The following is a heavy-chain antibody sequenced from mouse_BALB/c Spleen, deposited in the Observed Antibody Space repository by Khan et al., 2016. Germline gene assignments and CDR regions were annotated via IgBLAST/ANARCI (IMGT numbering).Heavy chain of an antibody. D-gene: IGHD1-1*01. CDR2: IHYSGST. CDR1: GFSITCDYS. Sequence: EVQLQESGPDLVKPSQSLSLTCTVTGFSITCDYSWHWIRQFPGNKLEWMGYIHYSGSTNYNPSLKSRISITRDTSKNQFFLQLNSVTTEDTATFYCARYYYGGAPWFAYWGQGTLVTVSA. CDR3: ARYYYGGAPWFAY. V-gene: IGHV3-1*02. J-gene: IGHJ3*01.